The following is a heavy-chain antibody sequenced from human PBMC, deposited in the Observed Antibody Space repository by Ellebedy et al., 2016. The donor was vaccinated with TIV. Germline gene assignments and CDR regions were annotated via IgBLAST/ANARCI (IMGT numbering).Heavy chain of an antibody. V-gene: IGHV4-39*07. CDR1: GGSITGVAYY. CDR3: ARDGTSVAFDY. Sequence: MPSETLSLTCSVSGGSITGVAYYWGWFRQPPGKGLEWVGSINHRGSTYYNPSLKSRVTMSVDTSENQFSLRLTSVTAADTALYYCARDGTSVAFDYWGQGTLVTVSS. D-gene: IGHD1-7*01. CDR2: INHRGST. J-gene: IGHJ4*02.